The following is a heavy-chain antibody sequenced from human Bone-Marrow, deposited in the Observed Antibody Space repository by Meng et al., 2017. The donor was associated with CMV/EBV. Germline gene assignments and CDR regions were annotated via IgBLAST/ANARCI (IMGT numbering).Heavy chain of an antibody. J-gene: IGHJ4*02. D-gene: IGHD5-12*01. CDR1: GFTFSSYG. CDR2: IRYDGSNK. V-gene: IGHV3-30*02. Sequence: LWGFGGGGVQPGGSLILTWSAYGFTFSSYGMQWVRQAPGKGLEWVAFIRYDGSNKYYADSVKGRFTISRDNSKNTLYLQMNSLRAEDTAVYYCAKERGFQYYFDYWGQGTLVTVSS. CDR3: AKERGFQYYFDY.